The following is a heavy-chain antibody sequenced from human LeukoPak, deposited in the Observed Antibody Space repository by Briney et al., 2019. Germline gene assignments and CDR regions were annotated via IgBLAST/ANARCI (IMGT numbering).Heavy chain of an antibody. D-gene: IGHD1-14*01. Sequence: GGSLRLSCAASGFTFSHYGMHWVRLAPGKGLEWVAFIRHDGSNKYYRDSVKGRFTISRDNSKNTLYLQMNSLRAEDTAVYYCAGTPYYMDVWGKGTTVTVSS. V-gene: IGHV3-30*02. CDR1: GFTFSHYG. CDR2: IRHDGSNK. CDR3: AGTPYYMDV. J-gene: IGHJ6*03.